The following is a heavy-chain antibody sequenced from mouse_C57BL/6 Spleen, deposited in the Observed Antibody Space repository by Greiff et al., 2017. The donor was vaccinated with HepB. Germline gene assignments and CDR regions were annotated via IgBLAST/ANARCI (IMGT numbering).Heavy chain of an antibody. V-gene: IGHV1-52*01. Sequence: VKLQQPGAELVRPGSSVKLSCKASGYTFTSYWMHWVKQRPIQGLEWIGNIDPSDSETHYNQKFKDKATLTVDKSSSTPYMQLSSLTSEDSAVYYCARRPYGYYFDYWGQGTTLTVSS. CDR2: IDPSDSET. D-gene: IGHD1-1*01. CDR1: GYTFTSYW. J-gene: IGHJ2*01. CDR3: ARRPYGYYFDY.